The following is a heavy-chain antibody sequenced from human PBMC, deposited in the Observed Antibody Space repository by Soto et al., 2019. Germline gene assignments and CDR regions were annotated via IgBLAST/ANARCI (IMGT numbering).Heavy chain of an antibody. CDR2: ISSSGSTK. CDR3: ARVPRNFYYNGMDV. Sequence: PGGSLRLSCEGSGFTFSSYEMNWFRQAPGKGLEWVSYISSSGSTKNYADSVKGRFTISRDNVKNSLYLQMNSLRAEDTAVYYCARVPRNFYYNGMDVWGQGTTVTVSS. J-gene: IGHJ6*02. CDR1: GFTFSSYE. V-gene: IGHV3-48*03.